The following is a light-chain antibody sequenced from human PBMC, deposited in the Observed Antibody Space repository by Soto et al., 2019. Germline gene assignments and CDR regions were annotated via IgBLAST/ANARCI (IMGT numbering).Light chain of an antibody. J-gene: IGLJ3*02. CDR3: SSYTSSSTWV. V-gene: IGLV2-14*01. CDR1: SSDVGGYNY. Sequence: QSVLTQPASVSGSPGQSITISCTGTSSDVGGYNYVSWYQQHPGKAPKLMIYDVSNRPSGVSNHFSGSKSGNTASLTISGLQAEDEADYYCSSYTSSSTWVFGGGTKLTVL. CDR2: DVS.